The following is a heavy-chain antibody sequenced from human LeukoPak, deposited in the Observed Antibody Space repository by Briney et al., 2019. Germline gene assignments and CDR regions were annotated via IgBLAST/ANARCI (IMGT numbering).Heavy chain of an antibody. CDR1: GYSINNYW. D-gene: IGHD2-15*01. J-gene: IGHJ5*02. V-gene: IGHV5-51*01. CDR3: ARQEYCSGGSCYTWFDP. CDR2: IYPADSDI. Sequence: GESLKISCKGSGYSINNYWIGWVRQMPGKSLEWMGIIYPADSDIRYSPSFQGQATISADKSISTAYLQWSSLKASDTAMYYCARQEYCSGGSCYTWFDPWGQGTLVTVSS.